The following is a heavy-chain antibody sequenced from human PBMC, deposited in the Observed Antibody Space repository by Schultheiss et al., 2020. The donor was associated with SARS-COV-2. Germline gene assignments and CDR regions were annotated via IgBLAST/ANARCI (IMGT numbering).Heavy chain of an antibody. Sequence: GGSLRLSCAASGFTFSSYAMHWVRQAPGKGLEWVAVISYDGSNKYYADSVKGRFTISRDNSKNTLYLQVNSLKAEDTAVYYCARDHAWGYGYYFDYWGQGTLVTVSS. D-gene: IGHD5-18*01. CDR1: GFTFSSYA. CDR2: ISYDGSNK. J-gene: IGHJ4*02. V-gene: IGHV3-30*03. CDR3: ARDHAWGYGYYFDY.